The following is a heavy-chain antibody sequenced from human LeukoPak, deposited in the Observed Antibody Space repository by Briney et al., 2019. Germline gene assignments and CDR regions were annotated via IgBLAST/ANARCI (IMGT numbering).Heavy chain of an antibody. V-gene: IGHV1-69*13. CDR2: IIPIFGTA. CDR1: GGTFSSYA. Sequence: SVTVSCTASGGTFSSYAISWVRQAPGQGLEWMGGIIPIFGTANYAQKFQGRVTITADESTSTAYMELSSLRSEDTAVYYCARVGQPTINDAFDIWGQGTMVTVSS. D-gene: IGHD3-9*01. CDR3: ARVGQPTINDAFDI. J-gene: IGHJ3*02.